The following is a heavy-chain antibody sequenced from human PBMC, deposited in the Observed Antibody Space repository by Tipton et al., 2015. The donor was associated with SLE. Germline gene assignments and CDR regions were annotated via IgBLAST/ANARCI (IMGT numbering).Heavy chain of an antibody. D-gene: IGHD6-13*01. CDR3: ARSRGSSWYPSY. J-gene: IGHJ4*02. CDR1: GVSISSYY. CDR2: IYYSGST. V-gene: IGHV4-59*01. Sequence: TLSLTCTVSGVSISSYYWRWIRQPPGKGLEWIGYIYYSGSTNYNPSLKSRVTISVDTSKNQFSLKLSSVTAADTAVYYCARSRGSSWYPSYWGQGTLVTVSS.